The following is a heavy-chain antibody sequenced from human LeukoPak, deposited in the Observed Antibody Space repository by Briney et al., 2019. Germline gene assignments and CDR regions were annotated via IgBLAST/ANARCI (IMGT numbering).Heavy chain of an antibody. V-gene: IGHV3-20*01. Sequence: GGSLRLSCAASGFTFNDYGMSWVRQAPGKGLEGVSGINWNGAGTGYADSVKGRFTISRDNAKNSLYLQMNSLRAEDTALYHCARAGCSSSSCFYYYYYMDVWGKGTTVTVSS. J-gene: IGHJ6*03. D-gene: IGHD2-2*01. CDR3: ARAGCSSSSCFYYYYYMDV. CDR1: GFTFNDYG. CDR2: INWNGAGT.